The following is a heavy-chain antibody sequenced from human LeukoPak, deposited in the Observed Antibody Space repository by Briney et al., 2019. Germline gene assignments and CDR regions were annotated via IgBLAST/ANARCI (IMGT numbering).Heavy chain of an antibody. Sequence: PGGSLRLSCAASGFTFDDYAMHWVRQAPGKGLEWVSGISWNSGSIGYADSVKGRFTISRDNAKNSLYLQMNSLRAEDTALYYCAKATKDSSSWYELDYWGQGTLVTVSS. CDR2: ISWNSGSI. D-gene: IGHD6-13*01. CDR1: GFTFDDYA. CDR3: AKATKDSSSWYELDY. V-gene: IGHV3-9*01. J-gene: IGHJ4*02.